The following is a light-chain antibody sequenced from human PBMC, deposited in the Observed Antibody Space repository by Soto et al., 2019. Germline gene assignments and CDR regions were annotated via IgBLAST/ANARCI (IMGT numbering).Light chain of an antibody. Sequence: QSVLTQPPSVSGAPGQRVTISCTGSSSNIGAGYDVHWYQQLPGTAPKLLIYGNSNRPSGVPDRFSGSKSGTSASLAITGLQAGDEADYSCQSYDSSLGGWVFGGGTKLTVL. CDR3: QSYDSSLGGWV. V-gene: IGLV1-40*01. CDR1: SSNIGAGYD. CDR2: GNS. J-gene: IGLJ3*02.